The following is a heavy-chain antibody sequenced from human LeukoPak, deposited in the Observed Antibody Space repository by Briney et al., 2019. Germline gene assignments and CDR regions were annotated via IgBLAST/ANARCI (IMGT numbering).Heavy chain of an antibody. Sequence: GGSLRLSCASSGFNFPYYWMHWVRQAPGKGLVWVSRVNSDGSDITYADSVKGRFTISRDNAKNTLYLRMNSLIAEDTAVYFCAKEGGDKFFSGTAEFDSWGQGTVVTVSS. J-gene: IGHJ5*01. V-gene: IGHV3-74*01. CDR2: VNSDGSDI. D-gene: IGHD1-26*01. CDR3: AKEGGDKFFSGTAEFDS. CDR1: GFNFPYYW.